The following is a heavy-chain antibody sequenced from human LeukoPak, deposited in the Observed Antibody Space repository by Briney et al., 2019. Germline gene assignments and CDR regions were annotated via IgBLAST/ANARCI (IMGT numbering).Heavy chain of an antibody. D-gene: IGHD6-6*01. V-gene: IGHV3-21*01. CDR3: ARALGGYSSSSDRAYYYYYMDV. J-gene: IGHJ6*03. Sequence: PGGSLRLSCAASGFTFTSYAMNWVRQAPGKGLEWVSSISSSSSYIYYADSVKGRFTISRDNAKNSLYLQMNSLRAEDTAVYHCARALGGYSSSSDRAYYYYYMDVWGKGTTVTVSS. CDR1: GFTFTSYA. CDR2: ISSSSSYI.